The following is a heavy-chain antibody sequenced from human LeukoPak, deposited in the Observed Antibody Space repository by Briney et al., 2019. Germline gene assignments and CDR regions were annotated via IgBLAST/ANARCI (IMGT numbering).Heavy chain of an antibody. V-gene: IGHV3-53*04. CDR3: ARGGTPGYSSGRIDY. J-gene: IGHJ4*02. Sequence: GGSLRLSCVASGITVNSNYMRWGRQAPGKGLGGGSVIYSAGNTYYADSVKGRFTISRHNSKNTLYLQMNSLRVEDTAVYYCARGGTPGYSSGRIDYWGQGTLVTVSS. CDR1: GITVNSNY. D-gene: IGHD6-19*01. CDR2: IYSAGNT.